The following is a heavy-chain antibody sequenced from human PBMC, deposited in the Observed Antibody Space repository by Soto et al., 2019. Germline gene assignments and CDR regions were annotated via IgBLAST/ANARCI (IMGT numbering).Heavy chain of an antibody. D-gene: IGHD3-22*01. CDR2: ISSSGSTI. J-gene: IGHJ3*02. Sequence: PGGSLRLSCAASGFTFSDYYMSWIRQAPGKGLEWVSYISSSGSTIYYADSVKGRFTISRDNAKNSLYLQMNSLRAEDTAVYYCARARYYDSSGYPGAFDIWGQGTMVTVSS. CDR1: GFTFSDYY. CDR3: ARARYYDSSGYPGAFDI. V-gene: IGHV3-11*01.